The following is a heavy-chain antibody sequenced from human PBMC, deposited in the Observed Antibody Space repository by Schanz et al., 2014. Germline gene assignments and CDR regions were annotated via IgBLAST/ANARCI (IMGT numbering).Heavy chain of an antibody. CDR2: IGTSGGT. CDR3: ARDGEAAAGCDY. V-gene: IGHV3-NL1*01. J-gene: IGHJ4*02. CDR1: GFTFSSYG. D-gene: IGHD6-13*01. Sequence: QVQLVESGGGVVQPGRSLRLSCAASGFTFSSYGMHWVRQAPGKGLEWVSTIGTSGGTNYAESVKGRFTISRDNSKNTLYLQMNSLRAEDTAVYYCARDGEAAAGCDYWGQGTQVIVSS.